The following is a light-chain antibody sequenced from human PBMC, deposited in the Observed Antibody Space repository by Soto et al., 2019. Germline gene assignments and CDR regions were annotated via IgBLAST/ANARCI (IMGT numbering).Light chain of an antibody. CDR3: QSYDSSNPV. J-gene: IGLJ3*02. CDR1: SGSIASKY. V-gene: IGLV6-57*01. CDR2: EDN. Sequence: NFMLTQPHSVSESPGKTVTISCTRSSGSIASKYVQWYQQRPGSSPTTVIYEDNRRPSGVPDRFSGSIDSSSNAASLSISGLRTEDEADYYGQSYDSSNPVFGGGTKLTVL.